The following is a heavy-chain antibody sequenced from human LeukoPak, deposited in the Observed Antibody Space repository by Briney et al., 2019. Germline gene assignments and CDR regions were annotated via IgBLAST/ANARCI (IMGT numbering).Heavy chain of an antibody. V-gene: IGHV3-23*01. Sequence: GGSLRLSCVVSDFTFAVSWVRQAPGKGLEWISTINGRGDDSFHADSVKGRFTISRDTSKNTLYLHMSSLRAEDTAVYYCAKDQPINYYGSGSYKWGQGTLVTVSS. CDR2: INGRGDDS. CDR1: DFTFA. J-gene: IGHJ4*02. CDR3: AKDQPINYYGSGSYK. D-gene: IGHD3-10*01.